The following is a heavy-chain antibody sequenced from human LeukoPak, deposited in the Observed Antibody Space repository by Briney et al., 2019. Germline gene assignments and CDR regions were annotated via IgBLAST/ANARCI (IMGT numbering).Heavy chain of an antibody. J-gene: IGHJ3*01. Sequence: PGGSLRLSCVASGFTFTTSGMHWVRQDPGKGLEWVTFIQYDTSYTYYADSVKGRFTISRDNSRNTVYLQMNSLTREDTAVYYCARGGSSRQIGAFDVWGQGTMVTVSS. CDR1: GFTFTTSG. CDR2: IQYDTSYT. V-gene: IGHV3-30*02. CDR3: ARGGSSRQIGAFDV. D-gene: IGHD6-6*01.